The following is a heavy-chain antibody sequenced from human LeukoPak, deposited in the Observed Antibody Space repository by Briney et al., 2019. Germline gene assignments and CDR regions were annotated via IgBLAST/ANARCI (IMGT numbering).Heavy chain of an antibody. Sequence: SETLSLTCTVSGGSINGYYWSWIRQPPGKGLEWIGSIYYSGSTYYNPSLKSRVTISVDTSKNQFSLKLSSVTAADTAVYYCATSTIFGVVAGFDYWGQGTLVTVSS. D-gene: IGHD3-3*01. CDR1: GGSINGYY. CDR3: ATSTIFGVVAGFDY. CDR2: IYYSGST. V-gene: IGHV4-59*05. J-gene: IGHJ4*02.